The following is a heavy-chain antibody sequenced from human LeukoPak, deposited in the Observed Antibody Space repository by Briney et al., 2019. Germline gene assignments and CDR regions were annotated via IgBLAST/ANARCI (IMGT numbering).Heavy chain of an antibody. CDR1: GFTFNNYA. CDR2: ISGSGSST. Sequence: GGSLRLSCAASGFTFNNYAISWVRQAPGKGLEWVSAISGSGSSTYYADSVKGRFTVSRDNSKNTVDLQMNSLRAEDTAVYYCAKCADIGISTAGDDYWGQGTLVTVSS. D-gene: IGHD2-15*01. J-gene: IGHJ4*02. V-gene: IGHV3-23*01. CDR3: AKCADIGISTAGDDY.